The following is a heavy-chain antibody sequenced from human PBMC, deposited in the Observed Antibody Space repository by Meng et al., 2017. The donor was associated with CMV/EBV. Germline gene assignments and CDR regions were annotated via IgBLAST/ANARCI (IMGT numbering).Heavy chain of an antibody. Sequence: GESLKISCAASGFTFSDYYMRWIRQAPGKGLEWVSYISSSGSTIYYADSVKGRFTISRDNAKNSLYLQMNSLRAEDTAVYYCARAGGMYVGGSGIDYFDYWGQGTLVTVSS. J-gene: IGHJ4*02. CDR1: GFTFSDYY. CDR3: ARAGGMYVGGSGIDYFDY. V-gene: IGHV3-11*04. D-gene: IGHD3-10*01. CDR2: ISSSGSTI.